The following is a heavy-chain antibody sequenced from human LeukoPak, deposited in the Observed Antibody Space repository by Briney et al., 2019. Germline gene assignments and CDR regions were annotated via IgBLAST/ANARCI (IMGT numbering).Heavy chain of an antibody. V-gene: IGHV1-69*05. CDR1: GGTFSSYA. Sequence: SVKVSFKASGGTFSSYAISWVRQAPGQGLEWMGGIIPIFGTANYAQKFQGRVTITTDESTSTAYMELSSLRSEDTAVYYCASISGEWSGYPNWFDPWGQGTLVTVSS. J-gene: IGHJ5*02. CDR2: IIPIFGTA. CDR3: ASISGEWSGYPNWFDP. D-gene: IGHD3-3*01.